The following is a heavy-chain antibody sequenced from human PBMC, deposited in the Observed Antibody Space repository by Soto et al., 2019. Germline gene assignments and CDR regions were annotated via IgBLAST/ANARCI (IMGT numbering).Heavy chain of an antibody. CDR2: IYSGGST. CDR3: ARDGPSLAAREYYYYYGMDV. J-gene: IGHJ6*02. D-gene: IGHD6-6*01. CDR1: GFTVSSNY. Sequence: PGGSLRLSCAASGFTVSSNYMSWVRQAPGKGLEWVSVIYSGGSTYYADSVKGRFTISRDNSKNTLYLQMNSLRAEDTAVYYCARDGPSLAAREYYYYYGMDVWGQGTTVTVSS. V-gene: IGHV3-53*01.